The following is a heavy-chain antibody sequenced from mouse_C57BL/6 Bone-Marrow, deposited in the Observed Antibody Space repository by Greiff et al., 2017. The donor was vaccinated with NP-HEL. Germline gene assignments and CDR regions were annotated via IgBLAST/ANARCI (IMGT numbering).Heavy chain of an antibody. CDR2: INPSNGGT. V-gene: IGHV1-53*01. Sequence: VKLQQPGTELVKPGASVKLSCKASGYTFTSYWMHWVKQRPGQGLEWIGNINPSNGGTNYNEKFKSKATLTVDKSSSTAYMQLSSLTSEDSAVYYCARYYYDYDAWFAYWGQGTLVTVSA. CDR3: ARYYYDYDAWFAY. CDR1: GYTFTSYW. D-gene: IGHD2-4*01. J-gene: IGHJ3*01.